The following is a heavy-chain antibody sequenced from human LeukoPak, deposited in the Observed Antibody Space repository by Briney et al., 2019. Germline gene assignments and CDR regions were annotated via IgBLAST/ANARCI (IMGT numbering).Heavy chain of an antibody. CDR3: ARYSSSSNYYFGMDV. V-gene: IGHV3-33*01. Sequence: GGSLRLSCAASGFTFPSYGMHWVRQAPGKGLEWVAVIWYDGSNDYYADSVKGRFTISRDNSKNTLFLQMSSLRAEDTAVYFCARYSSSSNYYFGMDVWGQGTTVT. J-gene: IGHJ6*02. CDR2: IWYDGSND. CDR1: GFTFPSYG. D-gene: IGHD6-6*01.